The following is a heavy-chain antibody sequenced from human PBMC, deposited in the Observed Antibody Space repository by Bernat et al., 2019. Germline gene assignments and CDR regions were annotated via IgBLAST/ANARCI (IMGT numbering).Heavy chain of an antibody. CDR1: GYTFTSYG. D-gene: IGHD3-22*01. V-gene: IGHV1-18*01. CDR2: ISAYNGNT. CDR3: ARDIPRYYYDSSGYGDAFDI. J-gene: IGHJ3*02. Sequence: QVQLVQSGAEVKKPGASVKVSCKASGYTFTSYGISWVRQAPGQGLEWMGWISAYNGNTNYAQKLQGRVTMTTDTSTSTAYMELRSLRSDDTAVYYCARDIPRYYYDSSGYGDAFDIWGQGTMVTVS.